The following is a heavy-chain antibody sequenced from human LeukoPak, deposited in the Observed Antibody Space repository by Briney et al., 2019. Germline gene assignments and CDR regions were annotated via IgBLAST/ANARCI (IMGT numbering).Heavy chain of an antibody. Sequence: SQTLSLTFAISGDRVSSNSAAWNWIWQSPSRGLEWLGRTYYRSQWYADYAASVRSRITISADTSKNQFSLHLNSVTPEDTALYFCARYGSTWYLEYWGQGTLVTVSS. CDR1: GDRVSSNSAA. D-gene: IGHD6-13*01. CDR3: ARYGSTWYLEY. CDR2: TYYRSQWYA. V-gene: IGHV6-1*01. J-gene: IGHJ4*02.